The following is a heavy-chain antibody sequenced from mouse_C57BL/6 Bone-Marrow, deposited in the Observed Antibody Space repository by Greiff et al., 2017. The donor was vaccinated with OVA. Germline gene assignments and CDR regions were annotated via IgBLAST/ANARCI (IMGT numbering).Heavy chain of an antibody. CDR3: ARSGTTVASYWYFDV. J-gene: IGHJ1*03. CDR2: IYPGDGDT. CDR1: GYAFSSSW. Sequence: LQESGPELVKPGASVKISCKASGYAFSSSWMNWVKQRPGKGLEWIGRIYPGDGDTNYNGKFKGKATLTADKSSSTAYMQLSSLTSEDSAVYFCARSGTTVASYWYFDVWGTGTTVTVSS. D-gene: IGHD1-1*01. V-gene: IGHV1-82*01.